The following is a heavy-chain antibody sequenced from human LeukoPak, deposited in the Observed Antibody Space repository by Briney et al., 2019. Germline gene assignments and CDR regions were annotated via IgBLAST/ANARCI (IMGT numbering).Heavy chain of an antibody. Sequence: ASVKVSCKASGYTFTSYGISWVRQAPGQGLEWMGWISAYNGNTNYAKKLQGRVTMTTDTSTSTAYMELRRLRSDDTAVYYCARANVGSSGRWGFDYWGQGTLVTVSS. J-gene: IGHJ4*02. CDR3: ARANVGSSGRWGFDY. D-gene: IGHD6-19*01. CDR1: GYTFTSYG. V-gene: IGHV1-18*01. CDR2: ISAYNGNT.